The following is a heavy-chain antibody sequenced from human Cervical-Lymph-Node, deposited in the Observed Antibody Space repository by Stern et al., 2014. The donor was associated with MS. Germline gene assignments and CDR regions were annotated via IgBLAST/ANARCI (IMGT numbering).Heavy chain of an antibody. CDR1: GFTFSNYW. V-gene: IGHV3-74*01. D-gene: IGHD1-26*01. CDR2: INSDGTGT. J-gene: IGHJ4*02. Sequence: EVQLVESGGGLVQPGGSLRLSCAASGFTFSNYWIHWVRHAPGKGLVWVSRINSDGTGTSYADSVKGRFTISRDNAKNTLYLQMDSLRVDDTAVYYCTRGGLVGASPFDFWGQGTLVTVSP. CDR3: TRGGLVGASPFDF.